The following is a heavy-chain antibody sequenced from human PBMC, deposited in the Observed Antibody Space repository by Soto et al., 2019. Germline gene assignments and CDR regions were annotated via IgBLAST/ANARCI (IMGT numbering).Heavy chain of an antibody. J-gene: IGHJ4*02. CDR2: ISSGGGYT. V-gene: IGHV3-23*01. Sequence: PGGFLRLSCAASGFTFSNYAMSWVRQAPGKGLEWVTGISSGGGYTYYADSVKGRFTISRDNSKNTLYLQMNSLRAEDTAVYYCAKDYGSGSYYIYYFDYWGQGTLVTVSS. CDR1: GFTFSNYA. CDR3: AKDYGSGSYYIYYFDY. D-gene: IGHD3-10*01.